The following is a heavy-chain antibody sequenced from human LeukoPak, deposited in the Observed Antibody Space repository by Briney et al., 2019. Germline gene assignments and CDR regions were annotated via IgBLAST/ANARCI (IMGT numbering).Heavy chain of an antibody. J-gene: IGHJ4*02. CDR3: AKDTTYYYDSSGYRFDY. CDR2: ISWNSGSI. D-gene: IGHD3-22*01. V-gene: IGHV3-9*01. Sequence: GRSLRLSCAASGFTFDDYAMHWVRQAPGKGLEWVSGISWNSGSIGYADSVKGRFTISRDNAKNSLYLQMNSLRAEDTALYYRAKDTTYYYDSSGYRFDYWGQGTLVTVSS. CDR1: GFTFDDYA.